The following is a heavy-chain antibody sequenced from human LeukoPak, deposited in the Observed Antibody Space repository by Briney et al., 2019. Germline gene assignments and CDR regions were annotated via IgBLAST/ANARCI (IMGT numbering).Heavy chain of an antibody. D-gene: IGHD1-26*01. Sequence: ASVKVSCKASGGTFSSYAISGVRQAPGQGLAWMGGIIPIFGTANYAQKFQGRVTITTDEPTSTAYMELSSLRPEDTAVYYCARSAVRGGSSHEGYYYGMDVWGQGTTVTVSS. V-gene: IGHV1-69*05. J-gene: IGHJ6*02. CDR2: IIPIFGTA. CDR1: GGTFSSYA. CDR3: ARSAVRGGSSHEGYYYGMDV.